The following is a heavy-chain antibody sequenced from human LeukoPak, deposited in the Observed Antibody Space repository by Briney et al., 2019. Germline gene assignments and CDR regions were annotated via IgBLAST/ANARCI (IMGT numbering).Heavy chain of an antibody. Sequence: GAPLKVSCKASGYTFTSYGISWVRQAPGQGLEWMGWISAYNGNKNYAQKLQGRVTLTTDTYTSTDHTERRGLRSAHTAAYFPARVCSSSYYYYYMDVWDKGTTVTVSS. J-gene: IGHJ6*03. V-gene: IGHV1-18*01. CDR2: ISAYNGNK. CDR3: ARVCSSSYYYYYMDV. D-gene: IGHD2-2*01. CDR1: GYTFTSYG.